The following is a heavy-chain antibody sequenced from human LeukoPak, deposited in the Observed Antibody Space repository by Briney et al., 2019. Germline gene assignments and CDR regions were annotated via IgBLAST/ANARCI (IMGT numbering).Heavy chain of an antibody. CDR2: IYYGGST. Sequence: SETLSLTCTVSGGSISSYYWSWIRQPPGKGLEWIGYIYYGGSTNYNPSLKSRVTISVDTSKNQFSLKLSSVTAADTAVYYCARGAVIYDYVWGSYRSDAFDIWGQGTMVTVSS. CDR3: ARGAVIYDYVWGSYRSDAFDI. V-gene: IGHV4-59*01. D-gene: IGHD3-16*02. CDR1: GGSISSYY. J-gene: IGHJ3*02.